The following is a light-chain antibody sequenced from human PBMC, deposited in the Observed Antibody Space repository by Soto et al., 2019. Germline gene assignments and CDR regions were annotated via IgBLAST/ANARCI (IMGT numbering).Light chain of an antibody. Sequence: SWKANQSVSSYLAWYQQKPGQAPRLLIYDASNRATGIPARFSGSASGTHLTLYVCSLGTADVAVYCSQQRSAWPPACGPGTKVDI. J-gene: IGKJ3*01. CDR3: QQRSAWPPA. CDR1: QSVSSY. V-gene: IGKV3-11*01. CDR2: DAS.